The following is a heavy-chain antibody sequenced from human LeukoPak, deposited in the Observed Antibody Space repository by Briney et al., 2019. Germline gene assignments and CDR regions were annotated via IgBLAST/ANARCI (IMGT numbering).Heavy chain of an antibody. CDR1: GYSFTSYW. CDR3: ARRVYYGDYGFDY. CDR2: IYPGDSDT. J-gene: IGHJ4*02. V-gene: IGHV5-51*01. D-gene: IGHD4-17*01. Sequence: GESLKISCKGSGYSFTSYWIAWVRQMPGKGLEWMGIIYPGDSDTTYSPAFQGQVTISVDKSITTAYLHWSSLKASDTAVYYCARRVYYGDYGFDYWGQGTLVTVSS.